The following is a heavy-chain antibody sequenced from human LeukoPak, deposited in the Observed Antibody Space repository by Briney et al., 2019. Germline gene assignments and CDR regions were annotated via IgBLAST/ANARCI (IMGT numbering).Heavy chain of an antibody. CDR2: INPNSGDT. CDR3: ARGQYRYAVDY. Sequence: ASVKVSCKASGYTFTSYAMNWVRQAPGQGLEWMGWINPNSGDTTFAQKFQDRGTMTRDTSISTAYMELSSLTSDDTAVYYCARGQYRYAVDYWGQGILVTVSS. D-gene: IGHD5-18*01. V-gene: IGHV1-2*02. CDR1: GYTFTSYA. J-gene: IGHJ4*02.